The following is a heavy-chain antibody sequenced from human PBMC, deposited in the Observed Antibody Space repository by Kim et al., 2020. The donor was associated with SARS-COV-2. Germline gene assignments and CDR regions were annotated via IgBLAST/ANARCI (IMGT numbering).Heavy chain of an antibody. V-gene: IGHV3-7*03. CDR1: GFTFSSYW. J-gene: IGHJ5*02. Sequence: GGSLRLSCAASGFTFSSYWMSWVRQAPGKGLEWVANIKQDGSEKYYVDSVEGRFTISRDNAKNLLYLQMNSLRAEDTAVYYCARESDCSGGDCYSYNWFDPWGQGTLVTVSS. CDR3: ARESDCSGGDCYSYNWFDP. CDR2: IKQDGSEK. D-gene: IGHD2-15*01.